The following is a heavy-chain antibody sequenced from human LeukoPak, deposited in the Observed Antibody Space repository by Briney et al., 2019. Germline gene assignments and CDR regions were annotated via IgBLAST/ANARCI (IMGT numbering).Heavy chain of an antibody. Sequence: SETLSLTCTASGGSISSSSYYWGWIRQPPGKGLEWIGSIYYSGSTYYNPSLKSRVTISVDTSKNQFSLKLSSVTAADTAVYYCARAKGIQLWLRDAFDIWGQGTMVTVSS. CDR1: GGSISSSSYY. J-gene: IGHJ3*02. V-gene: IGHV4-39*07. CDR2: IYYSGST. CDR3: ARAKGIQLWLRDAFDI. D-gene: IGHD5-18*01.